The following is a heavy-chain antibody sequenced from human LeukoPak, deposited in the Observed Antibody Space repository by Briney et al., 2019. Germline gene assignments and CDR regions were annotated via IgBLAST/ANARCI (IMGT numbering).Heavy chain of an antibody. Sequence: ASVKVSCKPSGYTFTSYYMRWVRQAPGPGLEWKGIINPSGADTSYAQKFQGRVTTTRDPSTSTVYMEVVSLRPEDTAVYYCARGCRVVPGVHNVGMTSYYNGMDVWGQGTTVTVSS. D-gene: IGHD2-2*01. V-gene: IGHV1-46*01. J-gene: IGHJ6*02. CDR1: GYTFTSYY. CDR2: INPSGADT. CDR3: ARGCRVVPGVHNVGMTSYYNGMDV.